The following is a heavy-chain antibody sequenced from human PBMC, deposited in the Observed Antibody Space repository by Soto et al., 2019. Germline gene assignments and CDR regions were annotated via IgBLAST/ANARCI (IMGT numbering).Heavy chain of an antibody. CDR3: ASEPRGDYAYFDN. D-gene: IGHD4-17*01. J-gene: IGHJ4*02. CDR2: IYHSGST. V-gene: IGHV4-4*02. CDR1: GGSISSSNW. Sequence: QVQLQESGPGLVKPSGTLSLTCAVSGGSISSSNWWNWVRQPPGEGLDWIAKIYHSGSTTYNPSLKGRVTISVDKSKKLFSLKLTCVTAAGTAVYYCASEPRGDYAYFDNWGQGTLVTVSS.